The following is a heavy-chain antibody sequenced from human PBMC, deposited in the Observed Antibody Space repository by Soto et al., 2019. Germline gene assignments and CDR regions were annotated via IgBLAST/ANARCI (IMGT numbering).Heavy chain of an antibody. Sequence: SETLSLTCTVSGGSISSYYWSWIRQPPGKGLEWIGYIYYSGSTNYNPSLKSRVTISVDTPKNQFSLKLSSVTAADTAVYYCARFVGQLVPTNWFDPWGQGTLVTVSS. CDR1: GGSISSYY. V-gene: IGHV4-59*01. D-gene: IGHD6-6*01. J-gene: IGHJ5*02. CDR3: ARFVGQLVPTNWFDP. CDR2: IYYSGST.